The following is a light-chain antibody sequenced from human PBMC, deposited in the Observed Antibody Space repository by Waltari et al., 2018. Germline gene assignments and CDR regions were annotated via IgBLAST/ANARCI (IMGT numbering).Light chain of an antibody. Sequence: QSALTQPASVSGSPGESITISCTGTSSDVGGHNHVSWYQHHPGKAPKLILHDANQRPAGVSNRFSGSKSDTTASLTISGLQAEDEADYYCNSFTDTASWVFGGGTKLTVL. V-gene: IGLV2-14*03. J-gene: IGLJ3*02. CDR2: DAN. CDR1: SSDVGGHNH. CDR3: NSFTDTASWV.